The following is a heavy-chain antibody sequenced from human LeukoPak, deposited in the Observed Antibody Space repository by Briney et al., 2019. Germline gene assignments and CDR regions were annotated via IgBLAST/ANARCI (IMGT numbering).Heavy chain of an antibody. V-gene: IGHV1-24*01. Sequence: ASVKVSCKVSGYTLTELSMHWVRQAPGKGLEWMGGFDPEDGETIYAQKFQGRVTMTEDTSTDTAYMELSSLRSEDTAVYYCAICLLPDRYYDYVWGSYRYTRIGRFYAFDIWGQGTMVTVSS. D-gene: IGHD3-16*02. CDR3: AICLLPDRYYDYVWGSYRYTRIGRFYAFDI. CDR2: FDPEDGET. CDR1: GYTLTELS. J-gene: IGHJ3*02.